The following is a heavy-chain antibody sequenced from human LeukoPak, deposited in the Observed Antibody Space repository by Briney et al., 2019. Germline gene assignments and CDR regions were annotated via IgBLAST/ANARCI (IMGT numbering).Heavy chain of an antibody. CDR1: GGSISGYY. Sequence: SETLSLTCTVSGGSISGYYWSWIRQPPGKGLEWIGYIYYSGSTNYNPSLKSRVTISVDTSKNQFSLKLSSVTAADTAVYYCARHLRTDDSSSSYYFDYWGQGTLVTVSS. CDR3: ARHLRTDDSSSSYYFDY. CDR2: IYYSGST. J-gene: IGHJ4*02. D-gene: IGHD6-13*01. V-gene: IGHV4-59*08.